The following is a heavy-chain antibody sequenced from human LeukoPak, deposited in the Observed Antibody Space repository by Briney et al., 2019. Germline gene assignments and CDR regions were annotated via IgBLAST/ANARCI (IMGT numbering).Heavy chain of an antibody. CDR3: ARGGRITIFGVAADNWFDP. J-gene: IGHJ5*02. D-gene: IGHD3-3*01. CDR1: GGSISSSSYY. CDR2: INHSGST. V-gene: IGHV4-39*07. Sequence: ETLSLTCTVSGGSISSSSYYWSWIRQPPGKGLEWIGEINHSGSTNYNPSLKSRVTISVDTSKNQFSLKLSSVTAADTAVYYCARGGRITIFGVAADNWFDPWGQGTLVTVSS.